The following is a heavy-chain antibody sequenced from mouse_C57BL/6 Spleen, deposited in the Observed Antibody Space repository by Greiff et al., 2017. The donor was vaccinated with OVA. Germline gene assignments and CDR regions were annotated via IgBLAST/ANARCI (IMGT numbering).Heavy chain of an antibody. CDR2: ISNGGGST. V-gene: IGHV5-12*01. CDR3: ARQDYGSPYYYAMDY. CDR1: GFTFSDYY. J-gene: IGHJ4*01. D-gene: IGHD1-1*01. Sequence: EVQLVESGGGLVQPGGSLKLSCAASGFTFSDYYMYWVRQTPEKRLEWVAYISNGGGSTYYPDTVKGRVTISRDNAKNTLYLQMSRLKPEDTAMYYCARQDYGSPYYYAMDYWGQGTSGTVSS.